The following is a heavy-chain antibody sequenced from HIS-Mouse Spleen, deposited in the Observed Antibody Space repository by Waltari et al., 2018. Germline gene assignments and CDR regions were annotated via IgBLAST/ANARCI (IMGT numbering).Heavy chain of an antibody. V-gene: IGHV1-2*02. CDR3: AREPLRDGYNSYYYYGMDV. D-gene: IGHD5-12*01. CDR1: GYTFTGYY. J-gene: IGHJ6*02. CDR2: INPNSGGT. Sequence: QVQLVQSGAEVKKPGASGKVSCKASGYTFTGYYMHWVRQAPGQGLEWMGWINPNSGGTNYAQKFQGRVTMTRDTSISTAYMELSRLRSDDTAVYYCAREPLRDGYNSYYYYGMDVWGQGTTVTVSS.